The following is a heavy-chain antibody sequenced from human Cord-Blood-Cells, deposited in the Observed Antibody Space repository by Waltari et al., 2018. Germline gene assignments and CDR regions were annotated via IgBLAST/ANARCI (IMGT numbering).Heavy chain of an antibody. J-gene: IGHJ4*02. CDR2: INPNSGGT. CDR3: ARPLELGTEGDY. CDR1: GSTFTGYY. D-gene: IGHD7-27*01. Sequence: QVQLVQSGAEVKKPGASGTVSCKASGSTFTGYYMNWWRQAPGQGLEWMGRINPNSGGTNNAQKFQGRVTMTRDTSISTAYMELSRLRSDDTAVYYCARPLELGTEGDYWGQGTLVTVSS. V-gene: IGHV1-2*06.